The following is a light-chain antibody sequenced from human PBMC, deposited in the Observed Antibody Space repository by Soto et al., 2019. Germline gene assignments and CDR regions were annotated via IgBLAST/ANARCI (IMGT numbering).Light chain of an antibody. CDR3: QQYDNWPPWT. CDR1: QSVRSN. CDR2: DAS. V-gene: IGKV3-15*01. Sequence: EIVMTQSPATLSVSPGESASLSCRASQSVRSNLAWYQQKPGQAPRLLIYDASTRATGVPARFSGSGSGTEFTLTISSLQSEDFAVYYCQQYDNWPPWTFGQRTKVDIK. J-gene: IGKJ1*01.